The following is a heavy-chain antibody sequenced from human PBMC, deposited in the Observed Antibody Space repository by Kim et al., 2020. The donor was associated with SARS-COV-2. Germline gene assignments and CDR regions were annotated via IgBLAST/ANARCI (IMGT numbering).Heavy chain of an antibody. D-gene: IGHD3-3*01. Sequence: ASVKVSCKASGYTFTSYAMNWVRQAPGQGLEWMGWINTNTGNPTYAQGFTGRFVFSLDTSVSTAYLQISSLKAEDTAVYYCARAFIRTYYDFWSGYGYYYMDVWGKGTTVTVSS. V-gene: IGHV7-4-1*02. CDR3: ARAFIRTYYDFWSGYGYYYMDV. CDR1: GYTFTSYA. CDR2: INTNTGNP. J-gene: IGHJ6*03.